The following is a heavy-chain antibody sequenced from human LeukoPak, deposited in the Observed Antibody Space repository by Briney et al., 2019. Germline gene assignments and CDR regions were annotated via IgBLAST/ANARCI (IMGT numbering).Heavy chain of an antibody. V-gene: IGHV1-18*01. J-gene: IGHJ6*03. CDR3: AGGEYQLLSGYYYYMDV. Sequence: ASVKVSCKASGYTFTSYGISWVRQAPGQGLEWMGWISAYNGNTNYAQKLQGRVTMTTDTSTSTAYMELSSLRSEDTAVYYCAGGEYQLLSGYYYYMDVWGKGTTVTISS. D-gene: IGHD2-2*01. CDR1: GYTFTSYG. CDR2: ISAYNGNT.